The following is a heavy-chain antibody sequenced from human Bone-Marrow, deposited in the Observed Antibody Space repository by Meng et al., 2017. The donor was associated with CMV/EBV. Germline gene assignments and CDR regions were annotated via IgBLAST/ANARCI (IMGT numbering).Heavy chain of an antibody. CDR2: IYTSGST. V-gene: IGHV4-4*07. CDR3: ARAMVRGVQRYFDY. CDR1: GGSISSYY. Sequence: QGHLQDAGQGLVKPSETLSLPCTVSGGSISSYYWSWIRQPAGKGLEWIGRIYTSGSTNYNPSLKSRVTMSVDTSKNQFSLKLSSVTAADTAVYYCARAMVRGVQRYFDYWGQGTLVTVSS. D-gene: IGHD3-10*01. J-gene: IGHJ4*02.